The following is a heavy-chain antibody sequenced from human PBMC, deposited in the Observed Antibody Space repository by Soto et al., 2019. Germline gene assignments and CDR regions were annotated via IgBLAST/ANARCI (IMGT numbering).Heavy chain of an antibody. CDR3: ARDQSPSSGWPGMDV. CDR1: GYTFTDYY. CDR2: LNPNSGGT. Sequence: ASVKVSCKASGYTFTDYYMNWVRQAPGQGPEWMGWLNPNSGGTNYAQKFQGRVTMTRDTSISTAYMELNRLRSDDTAVYYCARDQSPSSGWPGMDVWGQGTTVTVSS. D-gene: IGHD6-19*01. V-gene: IGHV1-2*02. J-gene: IGHJ6*02.